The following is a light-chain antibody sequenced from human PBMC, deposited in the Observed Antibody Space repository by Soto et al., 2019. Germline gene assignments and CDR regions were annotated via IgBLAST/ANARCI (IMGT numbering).Light chain of an antibody. CDR2: RNN. V-gene: IGLV1-47*01. CDR1: SSNIGSNY. J-gene: IGLJ2*01. CDR3: AAWDDSLSAV. Sequence: LTQPPSASGTPGQRVTISCSGSSSNIGSNYVYWYQQLPGTAPKLLIYRNNQRPSGVPDRFSGSKSGTSASLAISGLRSEDEADYYCAAWDDSLSAVFGGGTKLTVL.